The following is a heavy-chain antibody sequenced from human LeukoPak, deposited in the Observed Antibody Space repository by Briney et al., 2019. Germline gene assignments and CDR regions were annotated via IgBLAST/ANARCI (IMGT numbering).Heavy chain of an antibody. J-gene: IGHJ4*02. CDR3: ARDRHPDIVVVPAAPDY. Sequence: GGSLRLSCAASGFTFSGSAMHWVRQASGKGLEWVANIKQDGSEKYYVDSVKGRFTISRDNAKNSLYLQMNSLRAEDTAVYYCARDRHPDIVVVPAAPDYWGQGTLVTVSS. D-gene: IGHD2-2*01. CDR2: IKQDGSEK. V-gene: IGHV3-7*01. CDR1: GFTFSGSA.